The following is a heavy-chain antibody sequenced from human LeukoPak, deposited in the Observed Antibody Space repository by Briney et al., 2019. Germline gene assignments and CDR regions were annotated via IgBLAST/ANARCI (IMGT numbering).Heavy chain of an antibody. CDR3: ARATYYYDSSGYYYDY. Sequence: SETLSLTCTVSGGSISSYYWSWIRQPPGKGLEWIGYIYYSGSTSYNPSLKSRVTISVDTSKNQFSLKLSSVTAADTAVYYCARATYYYDSSGYYYDYWGQGTLVTVSS. V-gene: IGHV4-59*01. J-gene: IGHJ4*02. CDR1: GGSISSYY. D-gene: IGHD3-22*01. CDR2: IYYSGST.